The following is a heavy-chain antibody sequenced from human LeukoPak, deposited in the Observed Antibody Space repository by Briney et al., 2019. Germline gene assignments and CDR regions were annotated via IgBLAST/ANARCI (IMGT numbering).Heavy chain of an antibody. CDR3: ARSKGKVVTFDY. V-gene: IGHV4-59*01. J-gene: IGHJ4*02. Sequence: KPSETLSLTCTVSGGSISSYYWSWIRQPPGKGLEWLGYIYYSGSTNYNPSLKSRVTISVDTSKNQFSLKLSSVTAADTAVYYCARSKGKVVTFDYWGQGTLVTVSS. CDR2: IYYSGST. CDR1: GGSISSYY. D-gene: IGHD4-23*01.